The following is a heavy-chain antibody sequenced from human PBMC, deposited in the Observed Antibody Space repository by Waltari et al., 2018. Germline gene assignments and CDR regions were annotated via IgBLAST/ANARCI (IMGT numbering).Heavy chain of an antibody. CDR3: ARDPGD. CDR1: GFTFSSYA. CDR2: ISYDGSNK. J-gene: IGHJ4*02. V-gene: IGHV3-30-3*01. Sequence: QVQLVESGGGVVQPGRSLRLSCAASGFTFSSYAMHWVRQAPGKGLEWVAGISYDGSNKYYADTVKGRFTISRDNSKNTLYLQMNSLRAEDTAVYYCARDPGDWGQGTLVTVSS. D-gene: IGHD7-27*01.